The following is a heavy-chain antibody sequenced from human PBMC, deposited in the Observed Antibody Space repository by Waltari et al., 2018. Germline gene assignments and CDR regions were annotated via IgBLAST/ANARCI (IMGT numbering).Heavy chain of an antibody. D-gene: IGHD4-4*01. CDR3: AKDPIDYKGTGYVDV. CDR2: ISGSGGST. V-gene: IGHV3-23*01. CDR1: GFTFTSYA. Sequence: EVQLLESGGGLVQPGGSLRLSCAASGFTFTSYAMSWVRQAPGKGLAWVSAISGSGGSTYYADSVKGRFTISRDNSKNTLYLQMNSLRAEDTAVYYCAKDPIDYKGTGYVDVWGKGTTVTISS. J-gene: IGHJ6*03.